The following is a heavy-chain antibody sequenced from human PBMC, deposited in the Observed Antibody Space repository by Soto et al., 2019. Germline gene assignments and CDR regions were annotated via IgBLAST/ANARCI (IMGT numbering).Heavy chain of an antibody. Sequence: QVQLQESGPGLVKPSQTLSLTCTVSGGSISSGGYYWSWIRQHPGKGLEWIGYIYYSGSTYYNPSLKSRVTLSVDPSKNPFSLKLSSVTAADTAVYYCAREVTTTVTTNEAFDIWGQGTMVTVSS. CDR3: AREVTTTVTTNEAFDI. D-gene: IGHD4-17*01. V-gene: IGHV4-31*03. CDR2: IYYSGST. J-gene: IGHJ3*02. CDR1: GGSISSGGYY.